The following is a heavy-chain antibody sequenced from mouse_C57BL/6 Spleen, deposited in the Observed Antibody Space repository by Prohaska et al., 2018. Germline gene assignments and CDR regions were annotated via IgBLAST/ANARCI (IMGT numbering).Heavy chain of an antibody. CDR3: TYDGYPMLAY. J-gene: IGHJ3*01. CDR1: GFTFSNYW. V-gene: IGHV6-3*01. Sequence: EVKLEESGGGLVQPGGSMKLSCVASGFTFSNYWMNWVRQSPEKGLEWVAQIRLKSDNYATHYAESVKGRFTISRDDSKSSVYLQMNNLRAEDTGIYYCTYDGYPMLAYWGQGTLVTVSA. D-gene: IGHD2-3*01. CDR2: IRLKSDNYAT.